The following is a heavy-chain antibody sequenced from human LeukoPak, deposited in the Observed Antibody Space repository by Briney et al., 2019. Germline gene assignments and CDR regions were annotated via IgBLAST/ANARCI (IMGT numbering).Heavy chain of an antibody. V-gene: IGHV3-23*01. J-gene: IGHJ6*03. Sequence: GSLRLSCAASGFTFSTYAMSWVRQAPGKGLEWVSAISGGAGNTYYADSVEGRFTISRDNTNNTLYLQMNSLRAEDTAVYYCAKFVSIFYYYYYMDVWGKGTTVTVSS. CDR3: AKFVSIFYYYYYMDV. CDR1: GFTFSTYA. CDR2: ISGGAGNT. D-gene: IGHD3-3*01.